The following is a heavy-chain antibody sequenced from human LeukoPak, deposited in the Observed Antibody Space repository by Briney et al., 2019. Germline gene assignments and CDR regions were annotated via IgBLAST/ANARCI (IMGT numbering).Heavy chain of an antibody. J-gene: IGHJ4*02. V-gene: IGHV3-53*01. CDR1: GFSVSDNS. Sequence: GGSLRLSCTVSGFSVSDNSMSRVRQAPGKGLEWVSFSDSVKGRFTISRDNSKNTLYLQMNSLRAEDTAVYYCARRAGAYSHPYDYWGQGTLVTVSS. CDR3: ARRAGAYSHPYDY. D-gene: IGHD4/OR15-4a*01.